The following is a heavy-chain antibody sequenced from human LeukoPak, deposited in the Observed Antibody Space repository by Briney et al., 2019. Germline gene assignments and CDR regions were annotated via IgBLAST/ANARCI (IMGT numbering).Heavy chain of an antibody. CDR2: VSYDGRNK. Sequence: GGSLRLSCAASGFVFSSFGIHWVRQAPGKGLEWVAVVSYDGRNKFYGDFVKGRFTISRDNSKNTVFLQMNSLTTADTALYYCAKEVTTISTFDSRGQGTLVTVSS. CDR1: GFVFSSFG. V-gene: IGHV3-30*18. D-gene: IGHD2-21*02. J-gene: IGHJ4*02. CDR3: AKEVTTISTFDS.